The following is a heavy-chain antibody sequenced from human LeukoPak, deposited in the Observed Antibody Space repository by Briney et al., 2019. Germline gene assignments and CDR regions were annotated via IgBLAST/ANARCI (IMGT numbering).Heavy chain of an antibody. J-gene: IGHJ4*02. D-gene: IGHD6-13*01. CDR3: ARGSSTFDY. CDR2: ISSSSSNI. Sequence: GGSLRLSCAASGFTFSSYSMTWVRQAPGKGLEWVSSISSSSSNIYYGDSVKGRFTISRDNAKNSLYLKMNSLRVEDTAVYYCARGSSTFDYWGQGTLVTVSS. V-gene: IGHV3-21*01. CDR1: GFTFSSYS.